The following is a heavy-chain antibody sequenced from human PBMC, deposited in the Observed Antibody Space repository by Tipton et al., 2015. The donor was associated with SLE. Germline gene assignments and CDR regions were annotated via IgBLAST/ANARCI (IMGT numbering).Heavy chain of an antibody. CDR3: ARRGIAGDYFDY. CDR2: IYYSGST. Sequence: TLSLTCTVSGGSISSYYWSWIRQPPGKGLEWIGYIYYSGSTNYNPSLKSRVTISVDTSKNQFSLKLSSVTAADTAVYYCARRGIAGDYFDYWGQGTLVTVSS. J-gene: IGHJ4*02. D-gene: IGHD1-26*01. V-gene: IGHV4-59*08. CDR1: GGSISSYY.